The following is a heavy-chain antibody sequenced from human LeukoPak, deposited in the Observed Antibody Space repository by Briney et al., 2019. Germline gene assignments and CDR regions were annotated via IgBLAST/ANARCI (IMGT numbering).Heavy chain of an antibody. V-gene: IGHV1-69*01. CDR3: ASIAALGVYGSMDY. D-gene: IGHD3-10*01. J-gene: IGHJ4*02. Sequence: VASVKVSCKASGGTFSSYAISWVRQAPGQGLEWMGGIIPIFGTANYAQKFQGRVTITADVSTSTAYMELSSLRSEDTAVYYCASIAALGVYGSMDYWGQGTLVTVSS. CDR1: GGTFSSYA. CDR2: IIPIFGTA.